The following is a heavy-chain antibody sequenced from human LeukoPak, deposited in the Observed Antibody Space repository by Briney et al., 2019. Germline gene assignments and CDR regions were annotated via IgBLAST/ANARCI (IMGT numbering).Heavy chain of an antibody. D-gene: IGHD4-17*01. CDR2: ISSSSSYI. CDR3: ARDRYDDYAFDI. V-gene: IGHV3-21*01. Sequence: PGGSLRLSCAASGFTFTIYSMNWVRQAPGKGLEWVSSISSSSSYIYYADSVKGRFTISRDNAKNSLYLQMNSLRAEDTAVYYCARDRYDDYAFDIWGQGTMVTVSS. CDR1: GFTFTIYS. J-gene: IGHJ3*02.